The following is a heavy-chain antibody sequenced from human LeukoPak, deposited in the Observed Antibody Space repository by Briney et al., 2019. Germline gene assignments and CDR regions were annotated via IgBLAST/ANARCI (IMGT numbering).Heavy chain of an antibody. CDR2: ITDTGGDK. CDR3: AKRGATSTSPLDY. V-gene: IGHV3-23*01. Sequence: PGGSLRLSCAASGFTFSTYAMIWFRQAPGKGLEWVSSITDTGGDKYYADSVKGRFTVSRDNSKNTLYLQMSSLRAEDTAVYYCAKRGATSTSPLDYWGQGALVTVSS. J-gene: IGHJ4*02. D-gene: IGHD3-10*01. CDR1: GFTFSTYA.